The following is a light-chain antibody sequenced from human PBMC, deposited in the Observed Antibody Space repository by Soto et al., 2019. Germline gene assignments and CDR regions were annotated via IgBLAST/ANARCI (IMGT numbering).Light chain of an antibody. Sequence: QSVLTQPPSASGTPGQRVTISCSGSSSNIGSNTINWYQQLPGTAPKLLIHDNDQRPSGVPDRFSGSRSATSASLAIRGLQSEDEADHYCATWDDSLNSWVFGGGTKVTVL. CDR3: ATWDDSLNSWV. CDR2: DND. J-gene: IGLJ3*02. V-gene: IGLV1-44*01. CDR1: SSNIGSNT.